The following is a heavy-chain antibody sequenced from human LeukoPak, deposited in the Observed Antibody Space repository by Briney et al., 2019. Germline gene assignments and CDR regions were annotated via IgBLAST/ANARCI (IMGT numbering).Heavy chain of an antibody. CDR1: GYSISSGYY. V-gene: IGHV4-61*01. Sequence: MPSETLSLTCSVSGYSISSGYYWGWIRQPPGKGLEWIGYIYYSGSTNYNPSLKSRVTISVDTSKNQFSLKLSSVTAADTAVYYCARGNGYSGWFDPWGQGTLVTVSS. J-gene: IGHJ5*02. CDR2: IYYSGST. D-gene: IGHD5-24*01. CDR3: ARGNGYSGWFDP.